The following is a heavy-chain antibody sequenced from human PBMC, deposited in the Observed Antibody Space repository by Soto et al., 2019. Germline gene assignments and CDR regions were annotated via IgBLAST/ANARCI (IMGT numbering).Heavy chain of an antibody. Sequence: GGSLRLCCAASGFTFSSYAMSWVRQAPGKGLEWVSAISGSGGSTYYADSVKGRFTISRDNSKNTLYLQMNSLRAEDTAVYYCAKDRHYSSGYYDYWGQGTLVTVSS. CDR1: GFTFSSYA. CDR3: AKDRHYSSGYYDY. V-gene: IGHV3-23*01. D-gene: IGHD3-22*01. CDR2: ISGSGGST. J-gene: IGHJ4*02.